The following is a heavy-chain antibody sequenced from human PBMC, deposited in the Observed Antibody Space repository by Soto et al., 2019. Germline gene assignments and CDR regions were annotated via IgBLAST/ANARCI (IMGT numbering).Heavy chain of an antibody. CDR3: ARDAPNCSGGSCYSGRGYFDY. D-gene: IGHD2-15*01. CDR2: IWYDGSNK. CDR1: GFTFSSYG. Sequence: SGGSLRLSCAASGFTFSSYGMHWVRQAPGKGLEWVAVIWYDGSNKYYADSVKGRFTISRDNSKNTLYLQMNSLRAEDTAVYYCARDAPNCSGGSCYSGRGYFDYWGQGTLVTVSS. V-gene: IGHV3-33*01. J-gene: IGHJ4*02.